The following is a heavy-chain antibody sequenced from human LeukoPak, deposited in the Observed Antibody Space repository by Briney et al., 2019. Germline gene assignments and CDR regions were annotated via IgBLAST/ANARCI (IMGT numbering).Heavy chain of an antibody. D-gene: IGHD4-23*01. CDR2: IYSGGST. V-gene: IGHV3-53*01. CDR3: ASYGGNSEDYFDY. CDR1: GFTVSSNY. J-gene: IGHJ4*02. Sequence: GGSLRLSCAASGFTVSSNYMSWVRQAPGKGLDWVSVIYSGGSTYYADSVKGRFTISRDNSKNMLYLQMNSLRAEDTAVYYCASYGGNSEDYFDYWGQGTLVTVSS.